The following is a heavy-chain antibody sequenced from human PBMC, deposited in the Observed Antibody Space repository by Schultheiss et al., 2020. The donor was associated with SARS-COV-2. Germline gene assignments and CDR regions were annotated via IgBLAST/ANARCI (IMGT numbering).Heavy chain of an antibody. D-gene: IGHD3-22*01. Sequence: GSLRLSCAASGFTFSSYGMHWVRQAPGKGLEWVAVIWYDGSNKYYADSVKGRFTISRDNSKNTLYLQMNSLRAEDTAVYYCATSNYYDSSGYYYYYYGMDVWGQGTTVTVSS. J-gene: IGHJ6*02. CDR3: ATSNYYDSSGYYYYYYGMDV. V-gene: IGHV3-33*08. CDR2: IWYDGSNK. CDR1: GFTFSSYG.